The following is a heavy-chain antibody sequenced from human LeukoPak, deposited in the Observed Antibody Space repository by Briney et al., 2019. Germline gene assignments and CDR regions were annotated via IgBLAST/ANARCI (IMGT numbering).Heavy chain of an antibody. CDR2: IYYSGST. D-gene: IGHD5-18*01. Sequence: PSQTLSLTCTVSGGSISSGGYYWSRIRQHPGKGLEWIGYIYYSGSTNYNPSLKSRVTISVDTSKNQFSLKLSSVTAADTAVYYCARGENSYGYFVDVDWGQGTLVTVSS. V-gene: IGHV4-31*03. CDR3: ARGENSYGYFVDVD. CDR1: GGSISSGGYY. J-gene: IGHJ4*02.